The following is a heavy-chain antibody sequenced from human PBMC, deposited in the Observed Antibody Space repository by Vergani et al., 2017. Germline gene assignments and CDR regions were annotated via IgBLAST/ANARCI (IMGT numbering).Heavy chain of an antibody. CDR3: AVRPRVNLVGGEIVTKRTFDY. CDR2: INNDGHT. D-gene: IGHD1-26*01. CDR1: GESFSSFY. Sequence: QVQLQQWGAGVVKPSGTLSLPFAVFGESFSSFYWSWIRQPPGKGLEWIGEINNDGHTNYNPSLESRVTVSRDTAKNQFSLNLMSVTAADTAMYYCAVRPRVNLVGGEIVTKRTFDYWSQGSLVTVSS. V-gene: IGHV4-34*02. J-gene: IGHJ4*02.